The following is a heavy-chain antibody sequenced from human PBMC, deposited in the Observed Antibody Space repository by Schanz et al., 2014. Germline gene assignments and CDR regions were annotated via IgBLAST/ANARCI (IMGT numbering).Heavy chain of an antibody. J-gene: IGHJ4*02. D-gene: IGHD3-22*01. Sequence: QVQLVQSGAEVKKPGASVKVSCKASGYTFTSYSIHWVRQAPGQGLEWMGWINVGNGNMKYSQKFRGRVTITRDTSASTAYMDLSSLRPEDTAVYYCARSNYYDNSDYYNSFDYWGQGTLVTVSS. CDR3: ARSNYYDNSDYYNSFDY. CDR2: INVGNGNM. V-gene: IGHV1-3*01. CDR1: GYTFTSYS.